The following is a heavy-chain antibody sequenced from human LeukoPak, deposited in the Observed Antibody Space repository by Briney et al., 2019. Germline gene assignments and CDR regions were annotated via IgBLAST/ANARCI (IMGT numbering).Heavy chain of an antibody. CDR1: GFTVSSNY. D-gene: IGHD3-22*01. V-gene: IGHV3-53*01. Sequence: GGSLRPSCAASGFTVSSNYMSWVRQAPGKGLEWVSVIYSGGSTYYADSVKGRFTISRDNSKNTLYLQMNSLRAEDTAVYYCARGDYDSSGYYYWGQGTLVTVSS. J-gene: IGHJ4*02. CDR2: IYSGGST. CDR3: ARGDYDSSGYYY.